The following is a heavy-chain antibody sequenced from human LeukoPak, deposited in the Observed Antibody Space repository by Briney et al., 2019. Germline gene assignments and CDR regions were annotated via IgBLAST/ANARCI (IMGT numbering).Heavy chain of an antibody. D-gene: IGHD2-2*01. CDR2: ISTSGSTM. V-gene: IGHV3-11*01. J-gene: IGHJ4*02. CDR3: ARRYCTSSSCYSDY. Sequence: GGSLRLSCAASGFTFSDYYMSWIRQAPGRGLEWVSYISTSGSTMYYADSVKGRFTISRDNAENSLYLQMISLRAEDTAVYYCARRYCTSSSCYSDYWGQGTLVTVSS. CDR1: GFTFSDYY.